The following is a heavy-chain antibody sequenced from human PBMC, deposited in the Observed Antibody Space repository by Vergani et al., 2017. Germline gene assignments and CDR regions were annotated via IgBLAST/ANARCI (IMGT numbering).Heavy chain of an antibody. J-gene: IGHJ2*01. V-gene: IGHV4-61*02. CDR3: ARVGHLVAVTGEGPSLDL. Sequence: QVQLQESGPGLVKPSQTLSLTCTVSGGSISSDSYYWSWIRQPAGKGLEWIGRIYTSGSTNYNPSLKSRVTISVDTSKNQFSLRLNSVTAADTAVYYCARVGHLVAVTGEGPSLDLWGRGTLVTVSS. CDR2: IYTSGST. CDR1: GGSISSDSYY. D-gene: IGHD2-21*02.